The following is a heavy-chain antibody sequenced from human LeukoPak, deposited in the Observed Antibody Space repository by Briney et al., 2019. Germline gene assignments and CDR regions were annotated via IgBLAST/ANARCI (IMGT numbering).Heavy chain of an antibody. V-gene: IGHV1-24*01. CDR3: ATARRYYDYVWGSYPPPPFDY. CDR2: FDPEDGET. Sequence: ASVKVSCKVSGYTLTELSMHWVRQAPGKGLEWMGGFDPEDGETIYAQKFQSRVTMTEDTSTDTAYMELSSLRSEDTAVYYCATARRYYDYVWGSYPPPPFDYWGQGTLVTVSS. J-gene: IGHJ4*02. CDR1: GYTLTELS. D-gene: IGHD3-16*02.